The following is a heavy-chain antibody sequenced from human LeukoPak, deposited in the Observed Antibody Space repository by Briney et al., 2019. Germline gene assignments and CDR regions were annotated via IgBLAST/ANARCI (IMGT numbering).Heavy chain of an antibody. CDR3: AKGENFYDFWSGNLYYFDY. Sequence: GGSLGLSCAASGFTFSSYSMNWVRQAPGKGLEWVSAISGSGGSTYYADSVKGLFTISRDNSKNTLYLQMNSLRAEDTAVYYCAKGENFYDFWSGNLYYFDYWGQGAQVTVSS. D-gene: IGHD3-3*01. CDR1: GFTFSSYS. CDR2: ISGSGGST. J-gene: IGHJ4*02. V-gene: IGHV3-23*01.